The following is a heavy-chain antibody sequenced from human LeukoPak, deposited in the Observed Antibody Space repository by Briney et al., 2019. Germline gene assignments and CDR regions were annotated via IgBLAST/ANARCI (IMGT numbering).Heavy chain of an antibody. V-gene: IGHV4-34*01. CDR1: GGSFSGYY. J-gene: IGHJ6*02. CDR2: INHSGST. Sequence: SETLSLTCAVYGGSFSGYYWSWIRQPPGKGLEWIGEINHSGSTNYNPSLKSRVTISVDTSKNQFSLKLSSVTAADTAVYYCARGVVPAATLYYYYGMDVWGQGTTVTVSS. CDR3: ARGVVPAATLYYYYGMDV. D-gene: IGHD2-2*01.